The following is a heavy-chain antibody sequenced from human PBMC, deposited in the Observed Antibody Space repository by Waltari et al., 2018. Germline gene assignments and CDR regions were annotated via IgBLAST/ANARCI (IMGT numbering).Heavy chain of an antibody. CDR2: MWYDGSNQ. CDR3: ARQGYSGSSLTYDY. J-gene: IGHJ4*02. D-gene: IGHD6-13*01. CDR1: GFTFTSYG. Sequence: QVQLVESGGGVVQPGRSLRLPCAASGFTFTSYGMHWVRKAPGKGLEWVAVMWYDGSNQYYADSVKGRFTISRDISKSTLYLQMNSLGPQDTAVYYCARQGYSGSSLTYDYWGQGTLVTVSS. V-gene: IGHV3-33*01.